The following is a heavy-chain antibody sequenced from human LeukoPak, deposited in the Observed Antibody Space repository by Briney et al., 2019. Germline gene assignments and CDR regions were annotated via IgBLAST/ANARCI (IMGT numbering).Heavy chain of an antibody. J-gene: IGHJ4*02. CDR3: ARDPHTSYDILTGYFDY. CDR2: ISSSSSYI. CDR1: GFTFSSYS. D-gene: IGHD3-9*01. V-gene: IGHV3-21*01. Sequence: GGSLRLSCAASGFTFSSYSMNWVRPAPGKGLEWVSSISSSSSYIYYADSVKGRFTISRDNAKNSLYLQMNSLRAEDTAVYYCARDPHTSYDILTGYFDYWGQGTLVTVSS.